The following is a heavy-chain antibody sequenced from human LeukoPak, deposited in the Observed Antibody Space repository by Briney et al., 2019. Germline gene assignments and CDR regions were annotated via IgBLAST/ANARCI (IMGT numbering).Heavy chain of an antibody. CDR2: IYYSGST. J-gene: IGHJ5*02. CDR3: ARLKIAVAAPNWFDP. V-gene: IGHV4-39*01. D-gene: IGHD6-19*01. CDR1: GGSISSSSYY. Sequence: KASETLSLTCTVSGGSISSSSYYWGWIRQPPGKGLEWLGSIYYSGSTYYNPSLKSRVTISVDTSKNQFSLKLSSVTAADTAVYYCARLKIAVAAPNWFDPWGQGTLATVSS.